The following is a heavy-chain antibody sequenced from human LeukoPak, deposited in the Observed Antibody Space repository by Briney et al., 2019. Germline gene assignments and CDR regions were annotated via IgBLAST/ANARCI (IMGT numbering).Heavy chain of an antibody. CDR2: ISYDGSNK. CDR3: AREYSSRTYYFDY. J-gene: IGHJ4*02. Sequence: GGSLRLSCAASGFTFSSYAMHWVRQAPGKGLEWVAVISYDGSNKYYADSVKGRFTISRDNFKNTLYLQMNSLRAEDTAVYYCAREYSSRTYYFDYWGQGTLVTVSS. D-gene: IGHD4-11*01. CDR1: GFTFSSYA. V-gene: IGHV3-30-3*01.